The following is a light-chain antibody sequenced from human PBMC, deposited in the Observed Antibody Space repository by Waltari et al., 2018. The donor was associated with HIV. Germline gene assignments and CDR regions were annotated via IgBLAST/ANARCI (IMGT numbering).Light chain of an antibody. Sequence: DIQMTQSPSSLSASIGDRVIITCRASQRISFYLNWYHQKPGKAPNLLIYGASNLQTGIPARFSGSGSGTDYTLSISSLQSEDFAVYYCQYYSDWPPTFGQGTKVEIK. V-gene: IGKV1-39*02. J-gene: IGKJ1*01. CDR3: QYYSDWPPT. CDR2: GAS. CDR1: QRISFY.